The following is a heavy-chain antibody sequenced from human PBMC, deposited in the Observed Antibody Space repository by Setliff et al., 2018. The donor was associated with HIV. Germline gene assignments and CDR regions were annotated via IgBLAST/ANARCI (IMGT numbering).Heavy chain of an antibody. CDR2: VYYSGDT. J-gene: IGHJ3*02. CDR1: GDSISSARHY. V-gene: IGHV4-39*01. Sequence: SETLSLTCIVSGDSISSARHYWGWIRQPPGKGLEWIGSVYYSGDTYYNPSLKSRVTIFVDTSKNQFSLKLNSVTAADTAIYYCGRHGNIGVEVPAQARAFDIWGQGTMVTVSS. D-gene: IGHD2-2*01. CDR3: GRHGNIGVEVPAQARAFDI.